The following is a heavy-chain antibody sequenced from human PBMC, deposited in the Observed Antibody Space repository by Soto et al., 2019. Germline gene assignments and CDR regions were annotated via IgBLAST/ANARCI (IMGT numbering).Heavy chain of an antibody. CDR2: LSASGRT. D-gene: IGHD2-8*01. V-gene: IGHV4-4*07. J-gene: IGHJ2*01. CDR1: GDSIGNFY. CDR3: ARGMGRYFDL. Sequence: LSLTCAISGDSIGNFYWSWIRQPAGKGLESLGRLSASGRTNYSPSLQSRVTMSLDRSKNRFSLRLTSVSAADTAVYFCARGMGRYFDLWGRGTLVTVSS.